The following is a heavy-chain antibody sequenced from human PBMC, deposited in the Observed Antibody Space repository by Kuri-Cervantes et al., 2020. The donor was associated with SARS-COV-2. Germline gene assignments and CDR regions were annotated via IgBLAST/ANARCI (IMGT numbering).Heavy chain of an antibody. CDR2: INPNSGGT. J-gene: IGHJ5*02. CDR1: GYTFTGYY. CDR3: TRDGGGSYFWFDP. V-gene: IGHV1-2*06. D-gene: IGHD1-26*01. Sequence: ASVKVSCKASGYTFTGYYMHWVRQAPGQGLEWMGRINPNSGGTNYAQKFQGRVTMTRDTSISTAYMELRSLRSDDTAVYYCTRDGGGSYFWFDPWGQGTLVTVSS.